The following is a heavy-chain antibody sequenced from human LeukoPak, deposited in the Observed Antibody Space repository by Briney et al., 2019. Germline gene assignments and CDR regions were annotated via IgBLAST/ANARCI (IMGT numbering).Heavy chain of an antibody. Sequence: SVKVSCKASGGTFSSYAISWVRQAPGQGLEWMGGIIPIFGTANYPQKFQGRVTITADESTSTAYMELSSLRSEDTAVYYCARDSRYYDSSGYYYQWGAFDIWGQGTMVTVSS. J-gene: IGHJ3*02. CDR3: ARDSRYYDSSGYYYQWGAFDI. CDR1: GGTFSSYA. CDR2: IIPIFGTA. D-gene: IGHD3-22*01. V-gene: IGHV1-69*13.